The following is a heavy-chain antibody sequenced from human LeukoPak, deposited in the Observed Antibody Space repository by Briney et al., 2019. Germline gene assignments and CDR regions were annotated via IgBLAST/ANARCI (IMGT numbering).Heavy chain of an antibody. CDR3: ARDEAAEDYDFWSGYSPPYYYGMDV. CDR2: SYHSGST. CDR1: GGSISSSNW. Sequence: SETLSLTCAVSGGSISSSNWWSWVRQPPGKGLEWIGESYHSGSTNYNPSLKSRVTISVDKSKNQFSLKLSSVTAADTAVYYCARDEAAEDYDFWSGYSPPYYYGMDVWGQGTTVTVSS. D-gene: IGHD3-3*01. V-gene: IGHV4-4*02. J-gene: IGHJ6*02.